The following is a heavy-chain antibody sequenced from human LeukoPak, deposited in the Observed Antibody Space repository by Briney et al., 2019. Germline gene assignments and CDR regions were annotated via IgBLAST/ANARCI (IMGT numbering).Heavy chain of an antibody. CDR1: GGSFSGYY. CDR2: INHSGST. J-gene: IGHJ4*02. D-gene: IGHD3-22*01. CDR3: ARARAHLKCYYDSSGYYYFDY. Sequence: SETLSLTCAVYGGSFSGYYWSWIRQPPGKGLEWIGEINHSGSTNYNPSLKSRVTISVDTSKNQFSLKLSSVTAADTAVYYCARARAHLKCYYDSSGYYYFDYWGQGTLVTVSS. V-gene: IGHV4-34*01.